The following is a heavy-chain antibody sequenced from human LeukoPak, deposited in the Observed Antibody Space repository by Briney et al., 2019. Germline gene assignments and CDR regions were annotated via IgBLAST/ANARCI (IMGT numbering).Heavy chain of an antibody. J-gene: IGHJ4*02. Sequence: GGSLRLSCAASGFTFSSYSMNWVRQAPGKGLEWVSSISSSSSYIYYADSVKGRFTISRDNAKNSLYLQMNSLRAEDTAVYYCARDLGKIGGNSSPFDYWCQGTLVTVSS. CDR1: GFTFSSYS. V-gene: IGHV3-21*01. CDR3: ARDLGKIGGNSSPFDY. CDR2: ISSSSSYI. D-gene: IGHD4-23*01.